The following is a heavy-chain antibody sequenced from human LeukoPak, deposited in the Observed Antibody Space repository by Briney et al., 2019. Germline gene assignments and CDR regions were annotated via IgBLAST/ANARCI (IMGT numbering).Heavy chain of an antibody. V-gene: IGHV4-31*03. CDR1: GGSISSGGYY. CDR3: TRDPHYYDSGYFDY. J-gene: IGHJ4*02. Sequence: SETLSLTCTVSGGSISSGGYYWSWIRQHPGKGLEWIGYIYYSGSTYYNPSLKSRVTISVDTSKNQFSLKLSSVTAADTAVYYCTRDPHYYDSGYFDYWGQGTLVTVSS. CDR2: IYYSGST. D-gene: IGHD3-22*01.